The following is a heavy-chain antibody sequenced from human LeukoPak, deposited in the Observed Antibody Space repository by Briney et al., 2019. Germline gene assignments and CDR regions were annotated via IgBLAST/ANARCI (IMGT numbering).Heavy chain of an antibody. V-gene: IGHV3-21*01. J-gene: IGHJ4*02. Sequence: GGSLRLSCAASGFTFSSYSMNWVRQAPGKGLEWVSSISSSSSYIYYADSVKGRFTISRDDAKNSLYLQMNSLRAEDTAVYYCARDSSGWYRADYWGRGTLVTVSS. CDR3: ARDSSGWYRADY. CDR2: ISSSSSYI. D-gene: IGHD6-19*01. CDR1: GFTFSSYS.